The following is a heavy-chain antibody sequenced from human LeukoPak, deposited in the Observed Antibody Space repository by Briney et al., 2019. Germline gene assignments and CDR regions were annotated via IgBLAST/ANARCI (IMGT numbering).Heavy chain of an antibody. J-gene: IGHJ6*02. CDR2: IKSKTDGGTL. CDR1: GFTFSEAW. CDR3: TTGGLPAV. V-gene: IGHV3-15*01. D-gene: IGHD3-16*01. Sequence: GGSLRLSCVASGFTFSEAWMRWVRQAPGKGREWVGRIKSKTDGGTLDHAAPVKGRFIISRDDSKNMLYLQMNSLKTEDTAVYSCTTGGLPAVWGQGTTVTVSS.